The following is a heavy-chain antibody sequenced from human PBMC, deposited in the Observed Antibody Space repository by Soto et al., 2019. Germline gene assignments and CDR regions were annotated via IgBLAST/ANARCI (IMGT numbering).Heavy chain of an antibody. V-gene: IGHV3-13*01. J-gene: IGHJ3*02. CDR3: ARGSKYCTNGVCYSGNAFDI. CDR2: IGTAGDT. D-gene: IGHD2-8*01. Sequence: GGSLRLACAASGFACSCYDMHWVHQATGKGLEWVSAIGTAGDTYYPGSVKGRFTISRENAKNSLYLQMNSLRAGDTAVYYCARGSKYCTNGVCYSGNAFDIWGQGTMVTVSS. CDR1: GFACSCYD.